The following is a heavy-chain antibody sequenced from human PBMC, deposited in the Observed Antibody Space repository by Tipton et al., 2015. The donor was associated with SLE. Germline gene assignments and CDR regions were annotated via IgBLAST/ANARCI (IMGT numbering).Heavy chain of an antibody. D-gene: IGHD5-24*01. CDR2: IYHSGTT. J-gene: IGHJ4*02. CDR1: DASISSGSYY. V-gene: IGHV4-30-4*08. CDR3: VRLELPATKADY. Sequence: TLSLTCTVSDASISSGSYYWSWIRQHPGKGLEWLGTIYHSGTTYYNPSLKSRLTLSIDTSKNQFSLKLSSVTAADTAVYYCVRLELPATKADYWGPGTLVAVSS.